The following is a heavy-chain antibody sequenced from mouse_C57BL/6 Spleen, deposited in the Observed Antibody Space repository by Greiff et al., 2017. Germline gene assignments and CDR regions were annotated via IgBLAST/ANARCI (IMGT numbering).Heavy chain of an antibody. CDR3: ARATFDY. J-gene: IGHJ2*01. Sequence: VKLMESGAELVKPGASVKLSCKASGYAFTSYWMNWVKQRPGKGLEWIGQIYPGDGDTTSNGKFKGKATLTADKSSSTAYMQLGSLTSEDSAVYFCARATFDYWGQGTTLTVSS. D-gene: IGHD1-1*01. CDR2: IYPGDGDT. CDR1: GYAFTSYW. V-gene: IGHV1-80*01.